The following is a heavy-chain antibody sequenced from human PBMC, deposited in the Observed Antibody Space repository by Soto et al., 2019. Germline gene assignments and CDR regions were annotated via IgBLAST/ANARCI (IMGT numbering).Heavy chain of an antibody. V-gene: IGHV3-23*01. CDR2: VTVTGGST. Sequence: GGSLSLSCAASAISFNTYGVTWVRQAPGKGLEWVSTVTVTGGSTYYADSVKGRFTISRDRSNYTVSLLLNSLRVEDTAVYYSARDVPPRGYSYGPDPKPTYNWFDPWGQGTLVTVSS. J-gene: IGHJ5*02. D-gene: IGHD5-18*01. CDR1: AISFNTYG. CDR3: ARDVPPRGYSYGPDPKPTYNWFDP.